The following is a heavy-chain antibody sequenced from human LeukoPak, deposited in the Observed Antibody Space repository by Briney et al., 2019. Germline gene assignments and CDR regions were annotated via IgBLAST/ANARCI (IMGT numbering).Heavy chain of an antibody. Sequence: PGGSLRLSCPVSGFSFRNYWMSWVRQAPGKGLEWVASINEDGSQKQYVDSVKGRFTISRDNAKISLYLQMNSLRAEDTAVYYCARSQNDFWSGCLSFDYWGQGTLVTVSS. D-gene: IGHD3-3*01. CDR2: INEDGSQK. V-gene: IGHV3-7*01. CDR3: ARSQNDFWSGCLSFDY. J-gene: IGHJ4*02. CDR1: GFSFRNYW.